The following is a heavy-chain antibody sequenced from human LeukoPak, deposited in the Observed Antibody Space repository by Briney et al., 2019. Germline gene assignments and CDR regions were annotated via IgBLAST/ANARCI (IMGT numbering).Heavy chain of an antibody. CDR3: ASGTTDIVVVPATLRNYYFDY. CDR2: INPSGGST. Sequence: GASVKVSCKASGYTFTGYYMHWVRQAPGQGLEWMGIINPSGGSTSYAQKFQGRVTMTRDMSTSTVYMELSSLRSEDTAVYYCASGTTDIVVVPATLRNYYFDYWGQGTLVTVSS. V-gene: IGHV1-46*01. D-gene: IGHD2-2*01. J-gene: IGHJ4*02. CDR1: GYTFTGYY.